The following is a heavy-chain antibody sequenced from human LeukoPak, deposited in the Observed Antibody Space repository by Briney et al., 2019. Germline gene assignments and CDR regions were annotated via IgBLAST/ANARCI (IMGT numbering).Heavy chain of an antibody. CDR1: GGSFSGYY. CDR3: ARLRLGY. Sequence: PSETLSLTCAVYGGSFSGYYWSWIRQPPGKGLEWIGEINHSGSTNYNPSLKIRVTISVDTSNNQFSLKLSSVTAADTAVYYCARLRLGYWGQGTLVTVSS. D-gene: IGHD6-6*01. CDR2: INHSGST. J-gene: IGHJ4*02. V-gene: IGHV4-34*01.